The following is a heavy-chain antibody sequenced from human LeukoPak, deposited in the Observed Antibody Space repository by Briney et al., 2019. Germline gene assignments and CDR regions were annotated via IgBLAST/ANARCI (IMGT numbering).Heavy chain of an antibody. J-gene: IGHJ4*02. D-gene: IGHD5-24*01. V-gene: IGHV3-9*01. CDR2: ISWNSGSI. Sequence: PGGSLRLSCAASGFTFDDYAMHWVRQAPGKGLEWVSGISWNSGSIGYADSVKGRFTISRDNAKNSLYLQMNSLRAEDTALYYCAKDWLQDDYFDYWGQGTLVTVSS. CDR1: GFTFDDYA. CDR3: AKDWLQDDYFDY.